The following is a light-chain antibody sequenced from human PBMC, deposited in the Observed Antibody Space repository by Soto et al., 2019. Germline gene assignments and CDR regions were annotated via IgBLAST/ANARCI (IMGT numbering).Light chain of an antibody. CDR3: LQANSFPLT. J-gene: IGKJ4*01. V-gene: IGKV1D-12*01. Sequence: DIQLTQSPSSVSASVGDRVTITCRASQDISSWLAWYQQRPGKAPQLLIYTASSLHRGVPSRFSGSGSGTHFTLTISSLQPEDFATYFCLQANSFPLTFGGGTTVDFK. CDR2: TAS. CDR1: QDISSW.